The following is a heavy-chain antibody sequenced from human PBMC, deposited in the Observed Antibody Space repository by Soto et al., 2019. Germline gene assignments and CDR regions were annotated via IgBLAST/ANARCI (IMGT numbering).Heavy chain of an antibody. V-gene: IGHV4-39*07. D-gene: IGHD2-15*01. CDR3: ATLPPRIVVVMTDLPT. J-gene: IGHJ5*02. CDR1: GGSISSVSYY. CDR2: IYYSGST. Sequence: SETLSLTCTVSGGSISSVSYYWGWIRQPPGKGLEWIGCIYYSGSTNYHPSLLSRVTISADTSKNQFSLRLTSMTAADTAVYYCATLPPRIVVVMTDLPTWGQGTLVTVSS.